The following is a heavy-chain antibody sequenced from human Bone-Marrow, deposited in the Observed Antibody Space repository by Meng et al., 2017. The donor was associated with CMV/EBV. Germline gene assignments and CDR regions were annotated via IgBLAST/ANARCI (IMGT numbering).Heavy chain of an antibody. CDR3: ARDPGYCDSTNCWGIDP. Sequence: ASVKVSCKASGYTFTSYYMHWVRQAPGQGLEWMGWINPNSGGTNYAQKFQGRVTMTRDTSISTAYMELSRLRSDDTAVYYCARDPGYCDSTNCWGIDPWGQGTLVTVSS. V-gene: IGHV1-2*02. CDR1: GYTFTSYY. J-gene: IGHJ5*02. D-gene: IGHD2-2*01. CDR2: INPNSGGT.